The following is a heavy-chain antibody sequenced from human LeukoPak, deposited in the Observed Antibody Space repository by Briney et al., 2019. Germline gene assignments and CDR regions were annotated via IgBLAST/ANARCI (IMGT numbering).Heavy chain of an antibody. D-gene: IGHD5-18*01. CDR2: INHSGST. CDR3: ARGRGVGDTAMGSAFDY. V-gene: IGHV4-39*07. CDR1: GVSISSGGYY. Sequence: SSETLSLTCTVSGVSISSGGYYWSWIRQPPGKGLEWIGEINHSGSTNYNPSLKSRVTISVDTSKNQFSLKLSSVTAADTAVYYCARGRGVGDTAMGSAFDYWGQGTLVTVSS. J-gene: IGHJ4*02.